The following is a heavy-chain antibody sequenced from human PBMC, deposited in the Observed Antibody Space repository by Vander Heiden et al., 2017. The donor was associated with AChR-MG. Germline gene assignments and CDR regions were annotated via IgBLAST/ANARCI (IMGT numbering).Heavy chain of an antibody. CDR1: GFTFRSYS. CDR2: ISGSGGST. Sequence: EVQLLESGGGLVQPGGSLRLSCSASGFTFRSYSLGWVRQAPGKGLEWVSAISGSGGSTYYADSVKGRFTISRDNSKNTLYLQMNSLRAEDTAVYYCAKDAYDIVVVPAAMLYFDYWGQGTLVTVSS. CDR3: AKDAYDIVVVPAAMLYFDY. J-gene: IGHJ4*02. V-gene: IGHV3-23*01. D-gene: IGHD2-2*01.